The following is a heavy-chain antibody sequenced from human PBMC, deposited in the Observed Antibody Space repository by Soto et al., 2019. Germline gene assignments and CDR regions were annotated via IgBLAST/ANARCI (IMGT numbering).Heavy chain of an antibody. J-gene: IGHJ3*01. V-gene: IGHV1-46*01. CDR2: VDPSRGSA. CDR3: ARPLIGNTVDL. D-gene: IGHD1-7*01. Sequence: QAQLLQSGAEVKKPGASVKVSCKASGYTFINYFIHWVRQAPGQRLEWIGIVDPSRGSADYAQKFQGRVTMTTDLSTRTVFMDLSSLTSEDTAVYYCARPLIGNTVDLWGQGTTVIVSS. CDR1: GYTFINYF.